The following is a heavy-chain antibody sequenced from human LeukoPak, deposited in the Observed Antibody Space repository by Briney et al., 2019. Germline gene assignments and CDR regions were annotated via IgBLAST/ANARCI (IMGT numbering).Heavy chain of an antibody. V-gene: IGHV4-34*01. CDR2: INHSGST. D-gene: IGHD2-2*01. CDR3: ARGSKYQPPFDY. Sequence: PSETLSLTCAVYGGSISGDYWSWIRQPPGKGLEWIGEINHSGSTNYNPSLKSRVTISVDTSKNQFSLKLSSVTAADKAVYYCARGSKYQPPFDYWGQGTLVTVSS. J-gene: IGHJ4*02. CDR1: GGSISGDY.